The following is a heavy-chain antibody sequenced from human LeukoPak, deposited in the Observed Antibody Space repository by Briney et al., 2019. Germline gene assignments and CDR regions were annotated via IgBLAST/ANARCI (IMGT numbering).Heavy chain of an antibody. D-gene: IGHD6-25*01. J-gene: IGHJ6*02. Sequence: SETLSLTCTVSGGSISSGGYYWSWIRQHPGKGLEWIGYIYYSGNTQYNPSLKSRLTISVDTSKNQFFLKLSSLTAADTAVYYCARGLQRLVYLDVWGQGTTVTVSS. CDR1: GGSISSGGYY. CDR2: IYYSGNT. CDR3: ARGLQRLVYLDV. V-gene: IGHV4-31*03.